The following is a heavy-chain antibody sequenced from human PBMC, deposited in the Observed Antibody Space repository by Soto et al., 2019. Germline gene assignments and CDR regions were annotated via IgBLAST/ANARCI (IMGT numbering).Heavy chain of an antibody. D-gene: IGHD6-6*01. CDR1: GFTFSSYW. CDR3: AREYVIYLGAARAYYYYGMYV. J-gene: IGHJ6*01. V-gene: IGHV3-74*01. CDR2: INSDGSST. Sequence: GSLRLSCAASGFTFSSYWMHWVRQAPGEGLVWVSRINSDGSSTSYAASVKRRFTISRDNAKNTLYLQMYSLRAEDTAVYYCAREYVIYLGAARAYYYYGMYVCGQGTTDIVSA.